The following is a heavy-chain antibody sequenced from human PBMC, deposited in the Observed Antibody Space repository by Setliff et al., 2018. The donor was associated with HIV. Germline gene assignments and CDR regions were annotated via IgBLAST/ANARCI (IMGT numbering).Heavy chain of an antibody. V-gene: IGHV1-18*01. CDR2: ISGYNGYT. CDR1: GYTFTSYG. CDR3: ARDRTGVTSGEFDP. J-gene: IGHJ5*02. Sequence: ASVKVSCKASGYTFTSYGSSWVRQAPGQGLEWMGWISGYNGYTSYAQRLQGRVTMTTDTSTSTAYMELSSLRSDDTAVYYCARDRTGVTSGEFDPWGQGTLVTVSS. D-gene: IGHD2-21*02.